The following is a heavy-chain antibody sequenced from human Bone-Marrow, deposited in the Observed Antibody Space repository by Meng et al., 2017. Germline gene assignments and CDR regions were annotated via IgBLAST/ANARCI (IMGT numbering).Heavy chain of an antibody. CDR3: ASLYGDSSVWYLDL. J-gene: IGHJ2*01. CDR1: GGSISSGNHY. D-gene: IGHD4-17*01. Sequence: QVQPQESGPGLGKPYQTLSLPCTVSGGSISSGNHYWSWIRQHPGKGLEYIGYIYYSGSTYYNPSLKSRVIISVDTSKNQFSLRLNSVTAADTAVYYCASLYGDSSVWYLDLWGRGTLVTVSS. V-gene: IGHV4-31*03. CDR2: IYYSGST.